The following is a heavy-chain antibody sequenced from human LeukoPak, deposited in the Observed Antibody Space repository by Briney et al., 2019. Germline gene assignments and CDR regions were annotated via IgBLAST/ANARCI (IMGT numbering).Heavy chain of an antibody. D-gene: IGHD5-12*01. Sequence: PSETLSLTCAVYGGSFSGYYWSWIRQPPGKGLEWIGEINHSGSTNYNPSLKSRVTISVDTSKNQFSLKLSSVTAADTAVYYCADIGGTDYYYYYYMDVWGKGTTVTVSS. CDR3: ADIGGTDYYYYYYMDV. V-gene: IGHV4-34*01. CDR2: INHSGST. CDR1: GGSFSGYY. J-gene: IGHJ6*03.